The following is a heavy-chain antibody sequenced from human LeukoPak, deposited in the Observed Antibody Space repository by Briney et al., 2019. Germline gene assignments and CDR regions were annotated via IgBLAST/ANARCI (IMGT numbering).Heavy chain of an antibody. CDR3: ARGQLRGSGLLVPY. CDR2: ISAYNGNT. D-gene: IGHD3-10*01. V-gene: IGHV1-18*01. CDR1: GYTFTSYG. Sequence: ASVKLSCKASGYTFTSYGISWVRHAPGQGLESMGWISAYNGNTNYAQKLQGRVTMTTDTSTSTAYMELRSLRSDDTAVYYCARGQLRGSGLLVPYWGQGTLVTVSS. J-gene: IGHJ4*02.